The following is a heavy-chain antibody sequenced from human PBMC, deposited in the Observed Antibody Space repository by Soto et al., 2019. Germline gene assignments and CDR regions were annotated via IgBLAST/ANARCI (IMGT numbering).Heavy chain of an antibody. V-gene: IGHV4-30-4*01. CDR1: GGSISSGDYY. CDR3: ARGQGYYYDSSASNWFDP. Sequence: SETLSLTCTVSGGSISSGDYYWSWIRQPPGKGLEWIGYIFNSGRTYYSPSLKRRVTITLGTSKDQFSLKVGSVTAADTAVYYCARGQGYYYDSSASNWFDPWGQGTLVTVSS. CDR2: IFNSGRT. J-gene: IGHJ5*02. D-gene: IGHD3-22*01.